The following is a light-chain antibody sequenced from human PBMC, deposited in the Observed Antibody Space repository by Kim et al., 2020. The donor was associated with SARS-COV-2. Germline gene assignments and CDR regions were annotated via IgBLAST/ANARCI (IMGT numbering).Light chain of an antibody. CDR2: QDN. CDR1: KLGDEY. J-gene: IGLJ2*01. CDR3: QAWDSSTVG. V-gene: IGLV3-1*01. Sequence: SYELTQPPSVSVSPGQTASITCSGDKLGDEYACWYQQKPGQSPVLVLYQDNKRPSGIPERFSGSNSGNTATLTISGTQAMDEADYYCQAWDSSTVGFGGG.